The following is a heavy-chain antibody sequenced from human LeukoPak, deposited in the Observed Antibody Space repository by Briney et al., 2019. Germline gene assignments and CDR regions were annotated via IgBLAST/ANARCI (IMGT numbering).Heavy chain of an antibody. CDR1: GYTFTSYD. CDR2: MNPNSGNT. V-gene: IGHV1-8*01. Sequence: GASVKVSCKASGYTFTSYDINWVRQATGQGLEWMGWMNPNSGNTGYAQKFQGRVTMTRNTSISTAYMELSSLRSEGTAVYYCVSVMITFGGVIDSYHDYWGQGTLVTVSS. J-gene: IGHJ4*02. CDR3: VSVMITFGGVIDSYHDY. D-gene: IGHD3-16*02.